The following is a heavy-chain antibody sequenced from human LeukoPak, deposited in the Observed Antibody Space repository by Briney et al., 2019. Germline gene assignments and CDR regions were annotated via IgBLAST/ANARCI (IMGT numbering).Heavy chain of an antibody. Sequence: SETLSFTCTVSGGSISSSSYYWGWIRQPPGKGLEWIGSIYYSGSTYYNPSLKSRVTISVDTSKNQFSLKLSSVTAADTAVYYCARDGRYYDSSGYYYFADHWGQGTLVTVSS. CDR1: GGSISSSSYY. J-gene: IGHJ4*02. CDR3: ARDGRYYDSSGYYYFADH. V-gene: IGHV4-39*07. D-gene: IGHD3-22*01. CDR2: IYYSGST.